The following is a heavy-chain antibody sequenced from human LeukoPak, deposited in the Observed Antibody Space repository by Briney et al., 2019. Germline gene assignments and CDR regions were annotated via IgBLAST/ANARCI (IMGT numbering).Heavy chain of an antibody. Sequence: GGSLRLSCVASGFTFNNYGMHWVRQAPGKGLEWVAFIQYDVSNKYYADSVKGRFTISRDNSKNTLYLQMNSLRVEDTAVYYCARHDYSNFVGWFDPWGQGTLVSVSS. V-gene: IGHV3-30*02. CDR2: IQYDVSNK. CDR3: ARHDYSNFVGWFDP. CDR1: GFTFNNYG. D-gene: IGHD4-11*01. J-gene: IGHJ5*02.